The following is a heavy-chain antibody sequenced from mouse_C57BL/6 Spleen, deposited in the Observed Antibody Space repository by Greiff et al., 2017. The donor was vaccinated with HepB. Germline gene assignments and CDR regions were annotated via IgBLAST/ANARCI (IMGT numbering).Heavy chain of an antibody. D-gene: IGHD1-1*01. J-gene: IGHJ3*01. Sequence: EVQLQQSGPELVKPGASVKISCKASGYTFTDYYMNWVKQSHGKSLEWIGDINPNNGGTSYNQKFKGKATLTVDKSSSTAYMELRSLTSEDSAVYYCARRGIIDGSSYGVLFAYWGQGTLVTVSA. CDR3: ARRGIIDGSSYGVLFAY. V-gene: IGHV1-26*01. CDR1: GYTFTDYY. CDR2: INPNNGGT.